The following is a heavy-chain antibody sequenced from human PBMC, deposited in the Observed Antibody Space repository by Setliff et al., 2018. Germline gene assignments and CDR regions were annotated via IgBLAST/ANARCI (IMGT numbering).Heavy chain of an antibody. CDR1: GVSITSGHC. Sequence: PSETLSLTCGVSGVSITSGHCWGWIRQSPGKGLEWLATIHQRGRTYYNPSLNSRVTISLDTSKNHFSLKLRSVTAEDSAVYYCASPGRDNLDSPFDAFDIWGQGTKVTVS. J-gene: IGHJ3*02. CDR2: IHQRGRT. D-gene: IGHD3-3*01. V-gene: IGHV4-38-2*01. CDR3: ASPGRDNLDSPFDAFDI.